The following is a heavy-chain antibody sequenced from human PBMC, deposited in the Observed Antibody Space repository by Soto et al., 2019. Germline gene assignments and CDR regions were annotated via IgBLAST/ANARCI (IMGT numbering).Heavy chain of an antibody. D-gene: IGHD3-22*01. J-gene: IGHJ4*02. CDR2: IYWDDDT. Sequence: SGPKLVNHTQTLTLTGSFSGFSLRDSKVSVGWVRQPPARALEWLALIYWDDDTRFTPSLQNRLTVTKDTYKNQVVLTMTNVDPEDTATYFCVHRGDYHDRSGCYHPHFDFRGPGTLVTVPQ. CDR3: VHRGDYHDRSGCYHPHFDF. CDR1: GFSLRDSKVS. V-gene: IGHV2-5*02.